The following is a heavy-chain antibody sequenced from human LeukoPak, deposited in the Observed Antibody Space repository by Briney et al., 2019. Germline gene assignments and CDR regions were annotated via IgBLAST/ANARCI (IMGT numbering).Heavy chain of an antibody. J-gene: IGHJ4*02. CDR3: ARHNVSRLPLWWPDY. CDR2: IIPIFGTA. D-gene: IGHD2-21*01. CDR1: GGTFSSYA. V-gene: IGHV1-69*13. Sequence: SVKVSCKASGGTFSSYAISWVRQAPGQGLEWMGGIIPIFGTANYAQKFQGRVTITADESTSTAYMELSSLRSEDTAVYYCARHNVSRLPLWWPDYWGQGTLVTVSS.